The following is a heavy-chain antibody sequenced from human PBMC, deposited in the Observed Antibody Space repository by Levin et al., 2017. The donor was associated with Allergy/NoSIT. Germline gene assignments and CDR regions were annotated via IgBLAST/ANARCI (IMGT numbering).Heavy chain of an antibody. CDR3: AGVRAAAGKGWFDS. CDR1: GGSIIGGGYY. J-gene: IGHJ5*01. Sequence: SETLSLTCTVSGGSIIGGGYYWGWIRQHPVRGLEWIVHIYYSGATYYNPSLNSRLSISVDTSKSQFSLNRNSVTAADTALYYGAGVRAAAGKGWFDSWGQGMLVTVSS. CDR2: IYYSGAT. D-gene: IGHD6-13*01. V-gene: IGHV4-31*03.